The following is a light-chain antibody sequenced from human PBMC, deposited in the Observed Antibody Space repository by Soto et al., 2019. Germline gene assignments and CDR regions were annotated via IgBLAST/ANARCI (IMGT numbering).Light chain of an antibody. V-gene: IGKV1-27*01. J-gene: IGKJ1*01. CDR2: AAS. CDR1: QGSSTY. Sequence: DIQMTQSPSSLSASVGDRVTITCRASQGSSTYLGWYQQKPGKVPKLLIYAASTLQSGVPSQFSGSGSWTDFTLIISSRQREDVSTYYCQKYNSAPQTVGQGTKVEIK. CDR3: QKYNSAPQT.